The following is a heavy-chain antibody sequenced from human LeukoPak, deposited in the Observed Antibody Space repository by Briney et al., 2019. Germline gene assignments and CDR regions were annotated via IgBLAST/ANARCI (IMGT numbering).Heavy chain of an antibody. CDR2: TYYRSRWYS. Sequence: SQTLSLTCAISGDSVSRNTAGWNWIRQSPSRGLEWLGRTYYRSRWYSDFAPSVRNRITINPDTSKNQLSLQLASVTAADTAVYYCARVTDWNDLDYWGPGTLVTVSS. CDR3: ARVTDWNDLDY. J-gene: IGHJ4*02. D-gene: IGHD1-1*01. V-gene: IGHV6-1*01. CDR1: GDSVSRNTAG.